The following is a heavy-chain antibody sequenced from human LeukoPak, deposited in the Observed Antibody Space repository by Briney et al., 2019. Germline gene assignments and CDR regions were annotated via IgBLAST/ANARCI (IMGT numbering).Heavy chain of an antibody. D-gene: IGHD3-3*01. J-gene: IGHJ4*02. V-gene: IGHV4-39*01. CDR3: ARYDFRSGYPFGY. CDR2: IYYSGTT. CDR1: GGSISSSSYY. Sequence: SETLSLTCTVSGGSISSSSYYWGWIREPPGKELEWIGSIYYSGTTFYKPSLKSRVTISVDTSKNQFSLKLSSVTAADTAVYYCARYDFRSGYPFGYWGQGTLVTVSS.